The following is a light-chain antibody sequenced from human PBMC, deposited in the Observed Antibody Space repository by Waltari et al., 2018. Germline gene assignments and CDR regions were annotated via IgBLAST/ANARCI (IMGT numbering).Light chain of an antibody. CDR3: QQYGSAPRT. CDR1: QSVSSSY. CDR2: GAS. V-gene: IGKV3-20*01. J-gene: IGKJ1*01. Sequence: EIVLTQSPGTLSLSPGERATLSCRASQSVSSSYLAWYQQKPGQALRLLIDGASSRATGIADRFSGSGSGTDFTLTVSRLEPEDFAVYYCQQYGSAPRTFGQGTKVEIK.